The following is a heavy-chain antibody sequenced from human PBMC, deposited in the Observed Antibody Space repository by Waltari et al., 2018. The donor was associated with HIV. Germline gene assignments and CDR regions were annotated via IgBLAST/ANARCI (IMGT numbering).Heavy chain of an antibody. CDR2: VYQSGST. D-gene: IGHD3-22*01. J-gene: IGHJ4*02. V-gene: IGHV4-4*02. Sequence: QVQLQESGPGVVKPSGTLSLTCAVSGGSITSSNWWAWVRQPPGKGLEWIGEVYQSGSTYYNPSLKSRVTISLDKSKNRFSLRVTSVTVADTAVYYCARLPGSGYYVDSWGQGTLVTVSS. CDR3: ARLPGSGYYVDS. CDR1: GGSITSSNW.